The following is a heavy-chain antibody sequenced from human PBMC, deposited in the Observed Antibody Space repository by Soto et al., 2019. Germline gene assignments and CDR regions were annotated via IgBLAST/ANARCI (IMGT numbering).Heavy chain of an antibody. V-gene: IGHV4-59*01. CDR3: ARQQWLVLNAFDI. Sequence: QVQLQESGPGLVKPSETLSLTCTVSGGSISSYYWSWIRQPPGKGLEWIGYIYYSGGTNYNPSLKSRVTTSVDTSKNQFARKLSSVTAADTAVYYCARQQWLVLNAFDIWGQGTMVTVSS. CDR1: GGSISSYY. D-gene: IGHD6-19*01. CDR2: IYYSGGT. J-gene: IGHJ3*02.